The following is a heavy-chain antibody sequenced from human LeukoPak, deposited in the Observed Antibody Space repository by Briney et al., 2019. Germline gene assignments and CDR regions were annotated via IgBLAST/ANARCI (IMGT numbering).Heavy chain of an antibody. CDR1: GYTFTSYG. D-gene: IGHD4-11*01. Sequence: ASVKVSCTASGYTFTSYGISWVRQAPGQGLEWMGWISAYNGNTNYAQKLQGRVTMTTDTSTSTAYMELRSLRSDDTAVYYCARSGLPESAGYYYYYYYMDVWGKGTTVTISS. V-gene: IGHV1-18*01. J-gene: IGHJ6*03. CDR2: ISAYNGNT. CDR3: ARSGLPESAGYYYYYYYMDV.